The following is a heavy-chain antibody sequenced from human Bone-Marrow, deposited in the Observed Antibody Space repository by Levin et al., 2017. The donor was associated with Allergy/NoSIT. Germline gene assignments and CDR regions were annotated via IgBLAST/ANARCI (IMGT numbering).Heavy chain of an antibody. J-gene: IGHJ5*02. D-gene: IGHD3-9*01. V-gene: IGHV1-8*01. CDR1: GYTFTSYD. CDR2: MNPNSGNT. Sequence: GASVKVSCKASGYTFTSYDINWVRQATGQGLEWMGWMNPNSGNTGYAQKFQGRVTMTRNTSISTAYMELSSLRSEDTAVYYCARGPSLRYDAWLDPWGQGTLVTVSS. CDR3: ARGPSLRYDAWLDP.